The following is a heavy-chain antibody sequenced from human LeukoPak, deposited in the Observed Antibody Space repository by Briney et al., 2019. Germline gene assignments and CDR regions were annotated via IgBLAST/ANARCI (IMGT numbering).Heavy chain of an antibody. J-gene: IGHJ4*02. V-gene: IGHV4-59*12. D-gene: IGHD5-18*01. CDR3: ARDVYTAMTN. CDR2: IYYSGST. Sequence: SETLSLTCTVSGGSISSYYWSWIRQPPGKGLEWIGYIYYSGSTSYNPSLKSRVTISVDTSKNQFSLKLSSVTAADTAVYYCARDVYTAMTNWGQGTLVTVSS. CDR1: GGSISSYY.